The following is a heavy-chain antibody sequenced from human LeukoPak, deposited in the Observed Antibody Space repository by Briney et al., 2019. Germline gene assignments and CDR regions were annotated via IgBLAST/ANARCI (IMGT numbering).Heavy chain of an antibody. Sequence: GGSLRLSCEASGFSLSGSWMHWVRQAPGKGLMWVSQSKYDGSTKSYAASVRGRFTISRENAKNTLYLHMDSLRAEDTAVYYCARSDYFHNWGQGTMVVVSA. J-gene: IGHJ3*01. D-gene: IGHD2/OR15-2a*01. CDR3: ARSDYFHN. CDR1: GFSLSGSW. CDR2: SKYDGSTK. V-gene: IGHV3-74*01.